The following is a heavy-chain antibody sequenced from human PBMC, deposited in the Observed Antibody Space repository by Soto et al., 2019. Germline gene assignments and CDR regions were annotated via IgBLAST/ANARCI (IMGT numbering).Heavy chain of an antibody. Sequence: EVQLLESGGGLVQPGGSLRLSCAASGFTFRSYAMSWVRQAPGKGLEWVSAISGSGGSTYYADSVKGRFTISRDNSKNTLYLQMNSLRAEDTAVYYCAKTTLRYFVWPDGMDVWGQGTTVTVSS. D-gene: IGHD3-9*01. J-gene: IGHJ6*02. CDR3: AKTTLRYFVWPDGMDV. V-gene: IGHV3-23*01. CDR2: ISGSGGST. CDR1: GFTFRSYA.